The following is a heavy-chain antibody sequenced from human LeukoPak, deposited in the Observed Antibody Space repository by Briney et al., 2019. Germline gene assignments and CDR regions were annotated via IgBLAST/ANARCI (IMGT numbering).Heavy chain of an antibody. CDR3: ARCRGSSGYYCAVFDY. Sequence: PGGSLRLSCAASGFTFSSYSMNWVRQAPGKGLEWVSSISSSSSYIYYADSVKGRFTISRDNAKNSLYLQMNSLRAEDTAVYYCARCRGSSGYYCAVFDYWGQGTLVTVSS. V-gene: IGHV3-21*01. J-gene: IGHJ4*02. D-gene: IGHD3-22*01. CDR2: ISSSSSYI. CDR1: GFTFSSYS.